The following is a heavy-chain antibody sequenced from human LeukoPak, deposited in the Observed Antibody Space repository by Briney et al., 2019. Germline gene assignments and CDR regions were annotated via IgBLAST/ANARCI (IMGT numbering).Heavy chain of an antibody. V-gene: IGHV3-30*03. J-gene: IGHJ4*02. CDR2: ISYDGSNK. D-gene: IGHD2-2*01. Sequence: AGGSLRLSCAASGFTVSSNYMSWVRQAPDKGLEWVAVISYDGSNKYYADSVKGRFTISRDNSKNTLYLQMNSLRAEDTAVYYCARVMGRYCSSTSCYVDYWGQGTLVTVSS. CDR3: ARVMGRYCSSTSCYVDY. CDR1: GFTVSSNY.